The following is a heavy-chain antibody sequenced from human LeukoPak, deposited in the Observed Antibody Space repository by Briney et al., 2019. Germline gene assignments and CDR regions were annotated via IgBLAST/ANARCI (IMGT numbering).Heavy chain of an antibody. CDR3: ARRRKITSEADY. D-gene: IGHD1-14*01. CDR1: GYTFTVYY. Sequence: ASVKVSYKASGYTFTVYYMNWVRQAPGQGLEWMGWINPNSGGTNYAQKFQGRVTVTRDTSISTAYMELSRLRSDDTAVYYCARRRKITSEADYWGQGTLVTVSS. J-gene: IGHJ4*02. V-gene: IGHV1-2*02. CDR2: INPNSGGT.